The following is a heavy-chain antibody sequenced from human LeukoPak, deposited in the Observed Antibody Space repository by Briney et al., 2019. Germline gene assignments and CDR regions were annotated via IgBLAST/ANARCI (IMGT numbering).Heavy chain of an antibody. CDR2: IIPIFGTA. V-gene: IGHV1-69*13. D-gene: IGHD2-2*01. CDR1: GGTFSSYA. CDR3: ASGFGDCSSTSCLIGYYYYMDV. J-gene: IGHJ6*03. Sequence: ASVKVSCKASGGTFSSYAISWVRQAPGQGLEWMGGIIPIFGTANYAQKFQGRVTITADESTSTAYMELSSLRSEDTAVYYCASGFGDCSSTSCLIGYYYYMDVWGKGTTVTVSS.